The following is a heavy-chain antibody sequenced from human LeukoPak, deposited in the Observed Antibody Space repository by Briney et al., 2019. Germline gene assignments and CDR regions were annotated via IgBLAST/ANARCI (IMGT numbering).Heavy chain of an antibody. D-gene: IGHD6-13*01. V-gene: IGHV3-7*03. CDR3: ASRGIAASSWDY. CDR1: GFTFSSYN. Sequence: PGGSLRLSCAASGFTFSSYNMNWVRQAPGKGLEWVANIKQDGSEKYYVDSVKGRFTISRDNSKNTLYLQMNSLRAEDTAVYYCASRGIAASSWDYWGQGTLVTVSS. CDR2: IKQDGSEK. J-gene: IGHJ4*02.